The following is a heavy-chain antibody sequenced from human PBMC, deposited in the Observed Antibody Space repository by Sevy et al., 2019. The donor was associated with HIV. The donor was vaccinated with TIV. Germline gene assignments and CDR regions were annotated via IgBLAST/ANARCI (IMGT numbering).Heavy chain of an antibody. CDR2: ISSGDGGT. V-gene: IGHV3-23*01. CDR1: GFAFIDYA. D-gene: IGHD3-22*01. CDR3: VKEVFDGYYDTADSKNAGWFYP. J-gene: IGHJ5*02. Sequence: GGSLRLSCAASGFAFIDYAMAWVRQAPGKGLEWVSLISSGDGGTYYADFVKGRFTISRDNSKNTLYLDMNNLGAEDTALYYCVKEVFDGYYDTADSKNAGWFYPWGQGTLVTVSS.